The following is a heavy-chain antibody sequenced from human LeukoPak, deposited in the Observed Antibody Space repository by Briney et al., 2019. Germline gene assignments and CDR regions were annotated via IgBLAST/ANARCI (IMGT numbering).Heavy chain of an antibody. D-gene: IGHD2-21*02. CDR3: AREDCGGDCCLFDH. J-gene: IGHJ4*02. CDR1: GFTFSSYS. V-gene: IGHV3-21*01. Sequence: GGSLRLSCAASGFTFSSYSMNWVRQAPGKGLGWVSSITSGSSYIYYADSVKGRFTISRDNAKSSLFLQMNSLRAEDTAVYYCAREDCGGDCCLFDHWGQGTLVTVPS. CDR2: ITSGSSYI.